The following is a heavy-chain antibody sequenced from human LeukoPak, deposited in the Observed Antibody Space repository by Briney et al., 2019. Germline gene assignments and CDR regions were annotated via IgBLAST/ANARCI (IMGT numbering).Heavy chain of an antibody. D-gene: IGHD6-19*01. CDR1: GGSISSYY. J-gene: IGHJ4*02. V-gene: IGHV4-59*08. CDR2: IYYSGST. CDR3: ARHGPIWYSSGWWRRPAFDY. Sequence: SETLSLTCTVSGGSISSYYWSWIRQPPGKGLEWIGYIYYSGSTNYNPSLKSRVTISVDTSKYQFSLKLSSVTAADTAVYYCARHGPIWYSSGWWRRPAFDYWGQGTLVTVSS.